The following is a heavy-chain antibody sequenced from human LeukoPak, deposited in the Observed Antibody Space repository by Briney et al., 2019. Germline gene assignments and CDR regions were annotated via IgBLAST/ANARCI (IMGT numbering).Heavy chain of an antibody. CDR1: GYTFTSYG. Sequence: ASVKVSCKASGYTFTSYGISWVRQAPGQGLEWMGWISAYNGNTNYAQKLQGRVTMTTDTSTSTAYMELRSLRSDDTAVYYCATRVTYYYDSSDLIAYWGQGTLVTVSS. D-gene: IGHD3-22*01. J-gene: IGHJ4*02. CDR2: ISAYNGNT. CDR3: ATRVTYYYDSSDLIAY. V-gene: IGHV1-18*01.